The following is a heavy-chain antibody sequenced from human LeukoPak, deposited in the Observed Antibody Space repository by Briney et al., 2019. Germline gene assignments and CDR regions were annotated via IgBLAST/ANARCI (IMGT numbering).Heavy chain of an antibody. D-gene: IGHD4-17*01. V-gene: IGHV3-30*18. CDR2: ISYDGSNK. CDR1: GFTFSSYG. J-gene: IGHJ4*02. Sequence: PGGSLRLSCVASGFTFSSYGMHWVRQAPGKGLEWVAAISYDGSNKYYADSVKGRFTISRDNSKNTLYLQMNSLGAEDTAVYYCAKAGMTTGDYFDYWGQGTLVTVSS. CDR3: AKAGMTTGDYFDY.